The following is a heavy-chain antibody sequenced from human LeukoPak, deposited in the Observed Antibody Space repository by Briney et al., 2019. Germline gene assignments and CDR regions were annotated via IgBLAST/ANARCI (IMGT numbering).Heavy chain of an antibody. V-gene: IGHV1-2*02. CDR1: GYTFTGRY. CDR2: INPKSSER. CDR3: ARRWSGGSCSCALDI. D-gene: IGHD2-15*01. Sequence: ASVKVSCKASGYTFTGRYMHWVRQTPGQGLGWMGWINPKSSERKFEQKFQGSVTMTRVPLITTAYMDLSSRRSDETGVCYGARRWSGGSCSCALDISGQGTMVTVSS. J-gene: IGHJ3*02.